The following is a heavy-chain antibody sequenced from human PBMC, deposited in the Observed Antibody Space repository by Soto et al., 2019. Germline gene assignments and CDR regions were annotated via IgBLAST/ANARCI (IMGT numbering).Heavy chain of an antibody. V-gene: IGHV1-18*01. J-gene: IGHJ5*02. CDR3: ARDPGGATGFDP. CDR2: FSTYTGET. D-gene: IGHD1-1*01. Sequence: QVQLEQSGPEVKKPGASVRVSCKASGYNYIMYGISWVRQAPGQGLEWLGWFSTYTGETNYAEDLQDRLTMTTDISTSTAYMELGSLKSDDTAVYYCARDPGGATGFDPWGQGTLVTVSS. CDR1: GYNYIMYG.